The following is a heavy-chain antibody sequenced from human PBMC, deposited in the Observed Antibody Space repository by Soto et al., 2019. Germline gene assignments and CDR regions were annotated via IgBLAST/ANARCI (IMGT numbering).Heavy chain of an antibody. D-gene: IGHD3-16*01. CDR1: GFTLSSYE. V-gene: IGHV3-48*03. J-gene: IGHJ5*02. CDR2: ISGSGYTI. Sequence: PAWSLRLSCAASGFTLSSYEMNWVRQTPGKGLEWVSYISGSGYTIYYADSVKGRFTISRDNAKNSLYLQMNSLRAEDTAVYYCASGPRGKGGNWLDPWGQGTLVTVSS. CDR3: ASGPRGKGGNWLDP.